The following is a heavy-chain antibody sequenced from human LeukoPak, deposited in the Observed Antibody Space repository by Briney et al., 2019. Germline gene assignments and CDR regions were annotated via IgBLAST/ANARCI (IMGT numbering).Heavy chain of an antibody. CDR1: GFTFSSYG. V-gene: IGHV3-21*01. CDR3: AGSDTTGFTPREWDYWYFDL. J-gene: IGHJ2*01. Sequence: GGSLRLSCAASGFTFSSYGMSWVRQAPGKGLEWVSSISSGSSYRYYADSVKGRFTISRDNAKKSLNLQMNSLRAEDTAVYYCAGSDTTGFTPREWDYWYFDLWGRGTLVTVSS. CDR2: ISSGSSYR. D-gene: IGHD1-1*01.